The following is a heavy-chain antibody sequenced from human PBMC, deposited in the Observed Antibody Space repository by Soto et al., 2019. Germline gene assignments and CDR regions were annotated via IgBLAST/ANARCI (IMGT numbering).Heavy chain of an antibody. D-gene: IGHD1-7*01. V-gene: IGHV4-34*01. CDR2: INHSGST. CDR1: GGSFSGYY. J-gene: IGHJ4*02. Sequence: PSETLSLTCAVYGGSFSGYYWSWIRQPPGKGLEWIGEINHSGSTNYNPSLKSRVTISVDTSKNQFSLKLSSVTAADTAVYYCARDCIGRACPYNLELPPVFDYWGQGTLVTVSS. CDR3: ARDCIGRACPYNLELPPVFDY.